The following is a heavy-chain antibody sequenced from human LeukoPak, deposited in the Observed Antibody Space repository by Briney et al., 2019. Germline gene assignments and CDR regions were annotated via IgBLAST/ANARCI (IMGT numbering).Heavy chain of an antibody. CDR1: GGSISSYY. V-gene: IGHV4-59*08. CDR3: ANYCSSTSCYDAFDI. D-gene: IGHD2-2*01. CDR2: IYYSGST. Sequence: SETLSLTCTVSGGSISSYYWSWIRQPPGKGLEWIGYIYYSGSTNYNPSLKSRVTISVDTSKNQFSLKLSSVTAADTAAYYCANYCSSTSCYDAFDIWGQGTMVTVSS. J-gene: IGHJ3*02.